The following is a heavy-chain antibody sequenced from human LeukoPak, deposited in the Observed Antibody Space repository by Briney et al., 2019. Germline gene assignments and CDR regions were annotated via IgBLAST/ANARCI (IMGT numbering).Heavy chain of an antibody. CDR1: GFTFSRYP. D-gene: IGHD3-3*01. V-gene: IGHV3-64D*09. J-gene: IGHJ4*02. Sequence: GGSLRLSCSASGFTFSRYPMHWVRQAPGKGLEYVSAISGNGGSTYYADSVKGRFTLSRDNSKNTLYLQMSSLRTEDTAIYYCVKAQYDFWSGLDYWGQGTLVTVSS. CDR2: ISGNGGST. CDR3: VKAQYDFWSGLDY.